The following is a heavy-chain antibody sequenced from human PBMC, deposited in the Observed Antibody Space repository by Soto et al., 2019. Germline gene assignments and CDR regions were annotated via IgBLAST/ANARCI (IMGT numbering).Heavy chain of an antibody. V-gene: IGHV4-4*02. D-gene: IGHD6-6*01. J-gene: IGHJ3*02. CDR1: SGSISSSNW. Sequence: SETLSLTCAVSSGSISSSNWWSWVRQPPGKGLEWIGEIYHSGSTNYNPSLKSRVTISVDKSKNQFSLKLSSVTAADTAVYYCARDLSVRAAFDIWGQGTMVTVSS. CDR2: IYHSGST. CDR3: ARDLSVRAAFDI.